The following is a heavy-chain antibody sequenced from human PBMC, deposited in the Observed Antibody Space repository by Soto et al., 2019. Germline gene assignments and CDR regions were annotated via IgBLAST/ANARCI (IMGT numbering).Heavy chain of an antibody. CDR3: ASHVSAAAPNSFYLMDV. J-gene: IGHJ6*04. CDR1: GFTFSSYG. D-gene: IGHD2-2*01. Sequence: HPGGSLRLSCAASGFTFSSYGMHWVRQTPGKGLEWVSVIYSGGSTFYADSVKGRFIISRDNSKNTLYLQMNSLRAEDTAVYYCASHVSAAAPNSFYLMDVCGKGTTVTVSA. CDR2: IYSGGST. V-gene: IGHV3-NL1*01.